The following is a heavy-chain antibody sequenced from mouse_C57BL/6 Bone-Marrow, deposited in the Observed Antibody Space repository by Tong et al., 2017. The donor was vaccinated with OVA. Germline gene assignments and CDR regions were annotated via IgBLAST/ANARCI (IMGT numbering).Heavy chain of an antibody. CDR2: INSDGGST. CDR3: ARQTIVTRLDY. J-gene: IGHJ2*01. CDR1: EYEFPSHD. D-gene: IGHD2-5*01. V-gene: IGHV5-2*01. Sequence: EVQLQESGGGLVQPGESLKLSCESNEYEFPSHDMPWVRKTPEKRLELVATINSDGGSTYYPDTMERRFIISRDNTKKTLYLQMSRRRSEDTALYYSARQTIVTRLDYWGQGTTLSVSS.